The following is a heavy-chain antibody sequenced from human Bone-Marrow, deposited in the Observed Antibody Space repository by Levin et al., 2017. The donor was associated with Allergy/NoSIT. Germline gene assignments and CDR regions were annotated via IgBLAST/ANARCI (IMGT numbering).Heavy chain of an antibody. Sequence: SQTLSLTCTVSGGSISSGDYYWSWIRQPPGKGLEWIGYIYYSGSTYYNPSLKSRVTISVDTSKNQFSLKLSSVTAADTAVYYCARDRPHAYRITIFGVVRSELRAFDIWGQGTMVTVSS. D-gene: IGHD3-3*01. CDR2: IYYSGST. CDR3: ARDRPHAYRITIFGVVRSELRAFDI. J-gene: IGHJ3*02. V-gene: IGHV4-30-4*01. CDR1: GGSISSGDYY.